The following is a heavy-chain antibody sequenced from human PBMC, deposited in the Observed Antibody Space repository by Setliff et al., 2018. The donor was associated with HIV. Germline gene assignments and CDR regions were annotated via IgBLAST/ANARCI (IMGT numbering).Heavy chain of an antibody. V-gene: IGHV1-46*01. J-gene: IGHJ5*02. D-gene: IGHD2-15*01. CDR1: GYTFTSYY. Sequence: ASVKVSCKASGYTFTSYYIHWVRQAPGQGLEWMGVIHPSGGSTSYAQSFQDRVTMTRDTSTSTVYMELSSLRSEDTAVYYCARVRYCSGGSCYGGEYWFDPWGQGTLGHRLL. CDR2: IHPSGGST. CDR3: ARVRYCSGGSCYGGEYWFDP.